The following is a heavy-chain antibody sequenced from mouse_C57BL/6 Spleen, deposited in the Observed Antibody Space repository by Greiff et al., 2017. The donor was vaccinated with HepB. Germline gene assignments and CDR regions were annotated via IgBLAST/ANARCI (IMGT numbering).Heavy chain of an antibody. CDR2: ISSGSSTI. D-gene: IGHD1-1*01. CDR1: GFTFSDYG. CDR3: ARDYGLYYYAMDY. J-gene: IGHJ4*01. V-gene: IGHV5-17*01. Sequence: EVMLVESGGGLVKPGGSLKLSCAASGFTFSDYGMHWVRQAPEKGLEWVAYISSGSSTIYYADTVKGRFTISRDNAKNTLFLQMTSLRSEDTAMYYCARDYGLYYYAMDYWGQGTSVTVSS.